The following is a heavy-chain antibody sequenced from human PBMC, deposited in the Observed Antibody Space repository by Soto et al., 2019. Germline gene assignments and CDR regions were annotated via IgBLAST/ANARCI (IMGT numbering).Heavy chain of an antibody. CDR1: GGSISSGGYY. CDR2: MYYRGST. J-gene: IGHJ4*02. V-gene: IGHV4-31*03. Sequence: QVQLQESGPGLVKPSQTLSLTCTVSGGSISSGGYYWSWIRQHPGKGLGWIGYMYYRGSTYYNPSLKSRVTISVDTSKKKFSLKLSSVTAADTAVYYCARGITMVRGVGLFYFDYWGQGTLVTVSS. D-gene: IGHD3-10*01. CDR3: ARGITMVRGVGLFYFDY.